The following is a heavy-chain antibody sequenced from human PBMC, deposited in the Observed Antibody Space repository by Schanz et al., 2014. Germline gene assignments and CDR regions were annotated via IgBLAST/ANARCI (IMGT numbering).Heavy chain of an antibody. CDR2: IIPVLNIA. CDR1: GGTFSSYT. Sequence: QLQLVQSGAEVKKPGSSVKVSCKLSGGTFSSYTISWMRQAPGQGLEWMGKIIPVLNIATYAQRFQGRVSITADTSTNTAYMELSSLTSEDTAVHYCAKGRGFYDYGGQGTLVTVSS. J-gene: IGHJ4*02. V-gene: IGHV1-69*02. D-gene: IGHD3-10*01. CDR3: AKGRGFYDY.